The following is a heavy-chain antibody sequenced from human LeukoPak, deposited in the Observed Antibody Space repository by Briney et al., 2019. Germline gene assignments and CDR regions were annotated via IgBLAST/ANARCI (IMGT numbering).Heavy chain of an antibody. Sequence: GRSLRLSCEASGFSFHRYGMHWVRQAPGKGLEWVALISYDGNHKNYGDSVKGRFTISRDNSKNTLYLQMNSLRAEGTAVFYCAKDRLVATIDGNFDYWGQGTLVTVSS. J-gene: IGHJ4*02. CDR1: GFSFHRYG. V-gene: IGHV3-30*18. CDR2: ISYDGNHK. D-gene: IGHD5-12*01. CDR3: AKDRLVATIDGNFDY.